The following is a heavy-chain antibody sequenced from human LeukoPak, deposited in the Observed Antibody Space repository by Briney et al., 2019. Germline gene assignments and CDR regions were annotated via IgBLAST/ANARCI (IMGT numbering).Heavy chain of an antibody. J-gene: IGHJ4*02. CDR1: GYSISSGYY. D-gene: IGHD3-3*01. CDR2: IYHSGST. CDR3: ARILEYYFDY. Sequence: PSETLSLTCTVSGYSISSGYYWGWIRQPPGKGLEWIGSIYHSGSTYYNPSLKSRVTISVDTSKNQFSLKLSSVTAADTAVYYCARILEYYFDYWGQGTLVTVSS. V-gene: IGHV4-38-2*02.